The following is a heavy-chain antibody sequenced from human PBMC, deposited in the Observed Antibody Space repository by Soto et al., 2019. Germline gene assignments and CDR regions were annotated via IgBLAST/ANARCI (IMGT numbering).Heavy chain of an antibody. CDR2: IGSKANGGTT. D-gene: IGHD3-22*01. CDR1: GFIFVDFA. CDR3: ARAYYPGSSGYYRY. J-gene: IGHJ4*02. Sequence: SLRLSCTGSGFIFVDFAMSWFRQAPGKGLEWVGFIGSKANGGTTEYAASVKGRFTISRDDSESIAYVQMNSLKIEDTAVYYCARAYYPGSSGYYRYWGQGTLVTVSS. V-gene: IGHV3-49*03.